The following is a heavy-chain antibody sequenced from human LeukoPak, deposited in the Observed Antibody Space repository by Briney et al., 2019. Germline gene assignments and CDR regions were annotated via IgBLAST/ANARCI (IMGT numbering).Heavy chain of an antibody. D-gene: IGHD2-15*01. V-gene: IGHV3-53*01. CDR3: ARVLRYCSGGNCYSGGLGYMDV. CDR2: IYSDNT. Sequence: GGSLRLSCTVSGFTVSSNSMSWVRQAPGKGLEWVSFIYSDNTHYSGSVKGRFTISRDNSKNTLYLQMNSLRAEDTAVYYCARVLRYCSGGNCYSGGLGYMDVWGKGTTVTISS. J-gene: IGHJ6*03. CDR1: GFTVSSNS.